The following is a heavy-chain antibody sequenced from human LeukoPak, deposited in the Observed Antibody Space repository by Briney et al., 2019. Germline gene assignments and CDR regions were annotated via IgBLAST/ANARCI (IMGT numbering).Heavy chain of an antibody. J-gene: IGHJ4*02. Sequence: GGSLRLSCAASGFNFSRYWMYWVRQAPGKGLEWVSYISSSSSTNYADSVKGRFTISRDNAKNSLYLQMNSLRAEDTAVYYCARENWYSIDWYRLVHLGQGTLVTVSS. CDR3: ARENWYSIDWYRLVH. V-gene: IGHV3-69-1*02. D-gene: IGHD6-19*01. CDR2: ISSSSST. CDR1: GFNFSRYW.